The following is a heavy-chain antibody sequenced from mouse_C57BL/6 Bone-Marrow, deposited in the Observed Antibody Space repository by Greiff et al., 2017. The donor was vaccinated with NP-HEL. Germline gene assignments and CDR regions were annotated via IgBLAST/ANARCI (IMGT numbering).Heavy chain of an antibody. CDR2: IDPSDSYT. J-gene: IGHJ4*01. V-gene: IGHV1-50*01. Sequence: QVQLQQPGAELVKPGASVKLSCKASGYTFTSYWMQWVKQRPGQGLEWIGEIDPSDSYTNYNQKFKGKATLTVDTSSSTAYMQLSSLTSEDSAVYYCARYLSGYYYAMDYWGQGTSVTVSS. D-gene: IGHD5-1*01. CDR3: ARYLSGYYYAMDY. CDR1: GYTFTSYW.